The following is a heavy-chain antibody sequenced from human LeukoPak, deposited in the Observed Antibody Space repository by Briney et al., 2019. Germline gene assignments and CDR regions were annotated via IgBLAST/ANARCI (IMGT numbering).Heavy chain of an antibody. CDR1: GFTFDDYG. Sequence: GGSLRLSCAASGFTFDDYGMSWVRQVPGKGLEWVSGINWNGGNTGYADSVKGRFTISRDNAKNSLYLQMNSLRAEDTALYYCARVSGSGSYYSPHNDYWGQGTLATVSS. J-gene: IGHJ4*02. CDR2: INWNGGNT. CDR3: ARVSGSGSYYSPHNDY. D-gene: IGHD3-10*01. V-gene: IGHV3-20*04.